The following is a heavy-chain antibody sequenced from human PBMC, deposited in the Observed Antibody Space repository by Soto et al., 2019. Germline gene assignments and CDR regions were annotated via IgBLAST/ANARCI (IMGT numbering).Heavy chain of an antibody. Sequence: GASVKVSCKTSGYSFTDYKLHWVRQAPGQGLEWMGWVDPNGGGSNSAQKFQGSVTMTWDTSITTAYLDLTRLTTNDTAIYFCATWVDYGDFEGFDFWGQGTLVTVSS. D-gene: IGHD4-17*01. J-gene: IGHJ4*02. CDR2: VDPNGGGS. CDR3: ATWVDYGDFEGFDF. V-gene: IGHV1-2*04. CDR1: GYSFTDYK.